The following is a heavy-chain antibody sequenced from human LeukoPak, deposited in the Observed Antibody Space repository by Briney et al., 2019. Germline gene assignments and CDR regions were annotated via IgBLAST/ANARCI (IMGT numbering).Heavy chain of an antibody. CDR3: ARRTTVVTPRGYYYGMDV. CDR2: ISAYNGNT. V-gene: IGHV1-18*04. Sequence: ASVKVSCKASGYTFTGYYMHWVRQAPGQGLEWMGWISAYNGNTNYAQKLQGRVTMTTDTSTSTAYMELRSLRSDDTAVYYCARRTTVVTPRGYYYGMDVWGQGTTVTVSS. D-gene: IGHD4-23*01. J-gene: IGHJ6*02. CDR1: GYTFTGYY.